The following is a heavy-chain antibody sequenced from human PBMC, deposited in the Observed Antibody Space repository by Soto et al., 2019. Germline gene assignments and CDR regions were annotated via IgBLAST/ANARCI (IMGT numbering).Heavy chain of an antibody. CDR2: INAGNGNT. CDR3: ARSSDHVLCLDY. CDR1: GYTFTSYV. D-gene: IGHD2-2*01. V-gene: IGHV1-3*01. Sequence: ASVKVSCKASGYTFTSYVMHWVRQAPGQRLEWMGWINAGNGNTKYSQKFQGRVTITRDTSASTAYMELSSLRSEDTAVYYCARSSDHVLCLDYWGQGSLVTVSS. J-gene: IGHJ4*02.